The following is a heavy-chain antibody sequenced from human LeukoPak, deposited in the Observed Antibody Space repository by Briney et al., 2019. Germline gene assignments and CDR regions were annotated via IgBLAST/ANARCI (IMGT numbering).Heavy chain of an antibody. D-gene: IGHD1-26*01. CDR1: GFTFDSYA. V-gene: IGHV3-23*01. Sequence: GGSLGLSCAASGFTFDSYAMTWARQAPGKGLEWVSSLGDGGTSTYYAVSVKGRITISRDNSKDTLYLQMNSLRVEDTAVYYCVKGNSGSYPALRRFDFWGLGTLVTVPS. J-gene: IGHJ4*02. CDR2: LGDGGTST. CDR3: VKGNSGSYPALRRFDF.